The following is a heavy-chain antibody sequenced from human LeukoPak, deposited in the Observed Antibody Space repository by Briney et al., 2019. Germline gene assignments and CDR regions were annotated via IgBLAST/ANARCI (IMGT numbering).Heavy chain of an antibody. J-gene: IGHJ4*02. Sequence: GGSLRLSCAASGLTVSSFWMSWVRQAPGKGLEWVANIKQDGREKYYVASVKGRFTISRDNAKDSLYLQMNSLRAEELAVYYCATSRTLDYWGEGTLVTVSS. CDR3: ATSRTLDY. CDR2: IKQDGREK. D-gene: IGHD3/OR15-3a*01. V-gene: IGHV3-7*01. CDR1: GLTVSSFW.